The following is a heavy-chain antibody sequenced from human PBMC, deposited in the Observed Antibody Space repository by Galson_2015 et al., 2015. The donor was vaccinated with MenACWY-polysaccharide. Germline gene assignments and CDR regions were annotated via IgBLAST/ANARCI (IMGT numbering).Heavy chain of an antibody. V-gene: IGHV4-34*01. D-gene: IGHD2-2*02. CDR3: AAAGPPSTRCYTD. Sequence: SETLSLTCAVYGGSFSTYYWTWIRQPPGKGLEWIGEINHSGSTNYNKSLKSRVSISVGTPKSQFSLRLNSVTAADTAVYYCAAAGPPSTRCYTDWGQGVLVTVSS. CDR2: INHSGST. CDR1: GGSFSTYY. J-gene: IGHJ4*02.